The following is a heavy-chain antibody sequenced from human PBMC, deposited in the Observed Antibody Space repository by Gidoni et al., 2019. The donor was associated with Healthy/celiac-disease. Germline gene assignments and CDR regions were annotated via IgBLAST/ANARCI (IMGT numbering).Heavy chain of an antibody. CDR3: ARVVAAASTYNYYYYGMDV. J-gene: IGHJ6*02. V-gene: IGHV4-34*01. D-gene: IGHD6-13*01. CDR2: INHRGST. CDR1: GVSFSGYY. Sequence: QVKLQQWGAGLLQSSETLPLTGAVDGVSFSGYYWSWIRQPPGKGLEWIGEINHRGSTNYNPSLKSRVTRSVGTSKNQFSLKLSSVTATVTAVYYCARVVAAASTYNYYYYGMDVWGQGTTFTVS.